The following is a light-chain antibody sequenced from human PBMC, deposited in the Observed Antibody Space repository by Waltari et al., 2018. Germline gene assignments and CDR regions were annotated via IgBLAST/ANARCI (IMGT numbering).Light chain of an antibody. CDR2: AAS. V-gene: IGKV1-39*01. J-gene: IGKJ4*01. CDR1: QSISSY. Sequence: IQMTQSPSSLSASVGDRVTLTCRASQSISSYLNWYQQKPGKAPKLLIYAASSLQSGVPSRFSGSGSGTDFTLTISSLQPEDFATYYCQQSYSTHSLTFGGGTKVEIK. CDR3: QQSYSTHSLT.